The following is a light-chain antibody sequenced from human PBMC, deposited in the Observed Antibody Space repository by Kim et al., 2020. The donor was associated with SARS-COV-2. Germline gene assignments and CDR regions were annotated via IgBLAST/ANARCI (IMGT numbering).Light chain of an antibody. J-gene: IGLJ3*02. Sequence: SYELTQPPSVSVAPGTTARLTCGGNNIGSKSVHWYQQKPGQAPVLVIYYDSDRPSGIPERLSGSNSGNTATLTISRVEAGDEADYYRQVWDSSRDHQVFG. CDR3: QVWDSSRDHQV. CDR2: YDS. CDR1: NIGSKS. V-gene: IGLV3-21*04.